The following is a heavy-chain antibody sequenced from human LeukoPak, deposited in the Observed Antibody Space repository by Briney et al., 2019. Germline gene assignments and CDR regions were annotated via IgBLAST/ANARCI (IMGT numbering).Heavy chain of an antibody. CDR3: ARRPNDYDSSGLDY. CDR1: GYTFMNFG. CDR2: ISTYHGAT. Sequence: ASVTVSCMASGYTFMNFGISWVRQAPGRGPEWMGWISTYHGATNYAQRLQGRVTLTTDTSTSTAYMELRSLTSDDTAVYYCARRPNDYDSSGLDYWGQGTLVTVSS. D-gene: IGHD3-22*01. J-gene: IGHJ4*02. V-gene: IGHV1-18*01.